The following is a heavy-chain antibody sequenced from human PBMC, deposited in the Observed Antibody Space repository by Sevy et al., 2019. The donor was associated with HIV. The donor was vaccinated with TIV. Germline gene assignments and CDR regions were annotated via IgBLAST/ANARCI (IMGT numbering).Heavy chain of an antibody. D-gene: IGHD2-15*01. CDR1: GYTFTSYY. Sequence: ASVNVSCKSSGYTFTSYYMHWVRQAPGQGLEWMGIINPSGGSTSYAQKFQGRVTMTRDTSTSTVYMELSSLRSEDTAGYYCAKAMTLAPYYWGQGTLVTVSS. CDR2: INPSGGST. CDR3: AKAMTLAPYY. J-gene: IGHJ4*02. V-gene: IGHV1-46*01.